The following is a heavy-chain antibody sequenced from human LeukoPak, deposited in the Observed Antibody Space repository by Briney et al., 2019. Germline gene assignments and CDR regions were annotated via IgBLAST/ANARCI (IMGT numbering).Heavy chain of an antibody. CDR1: GGSFSGYY. J-gene: IGHJ5*02. D-gene: IGHD2-2*02. CDR2: INHSGST. V-gene: IGHV4-34*01. CDR3: ARGRYCSSTSCYTFDP. Sequence: SETLSLTCAVYGGSFSGYYWSWIRQPPGKGLEWIGEINHSGSTNYNPSLKSRVTISVDTSKNQSSLKLSSVTAADTAVYYCARGRYCSSTSCYTFDPWGQGTLVTVSS.